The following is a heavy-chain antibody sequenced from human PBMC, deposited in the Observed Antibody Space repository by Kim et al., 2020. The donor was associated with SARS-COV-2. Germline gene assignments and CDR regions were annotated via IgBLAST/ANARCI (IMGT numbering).Heavy chain of an antibody. Sequence: GGSLRLSCAASGFTVSSNYMSWVRQAPGKGLEWVSVIYSGGSTYYADSVKGRFTISRHNSKNTLYLQMNSLRAEDTAVYYCARGSQAYCGGDCSEAPYWYFDLWGRGTLVTVSS. CDR1: GFTVSSNY. CDR2: IYSGGST. CDR3: ARGSQAYCGGDCSEAPYWYFDL. D-gene: IGHD2-21*02. J-gene: IGHJ2*01. V-gene: IGHV3-53*04.